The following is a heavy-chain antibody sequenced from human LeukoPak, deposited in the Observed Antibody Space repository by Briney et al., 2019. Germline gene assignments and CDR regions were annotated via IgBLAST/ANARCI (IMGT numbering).Heavy chain of an antibody. Sequence: ASVKVSCKASGYTFTSYDINWVRQATGQGLEWMGWMNPNSGNTGYAQKFQGRVTMTRNTSISTAYMELSSLRSEDTAVYYCARELGCTNGVCWGPSYYGMDVWGQGTTVTVSS. CDR2: MNPNSGNT. CDR3: ARELGCTNGVCWGPSYYGMDV. CDR1: GYTFTSYD. V-gene: IGHV1-8*01. D-gene: IGHD2-8*01. J-gene: IGHJ6*02.